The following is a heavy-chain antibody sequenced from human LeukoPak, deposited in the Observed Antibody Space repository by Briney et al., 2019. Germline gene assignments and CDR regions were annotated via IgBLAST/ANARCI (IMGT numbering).Heavy chain of an antibody. J-gene: IGHJ3*02. CDR2: IKQDGSEK. Sequence: GGSLRLSCAASGFTFSSYWMSWVRQAPGKGLEWVANIKQDGSEKYYVDSVKGRFTISRDNAKNSLYLQMNSLRAEDTAVYYCARESSSCYYDSSGYYYVLSGAFDIWGQGTMVTVSS. CDR3: ARESSSCYYDSSGYYYVLSGAFDI. D-gene: IGHD3-22*01. V-gene: IGHV3-7*03. CDR1: GFTFSSYW.